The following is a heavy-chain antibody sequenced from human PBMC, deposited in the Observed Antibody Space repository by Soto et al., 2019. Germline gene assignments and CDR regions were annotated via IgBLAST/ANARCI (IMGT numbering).Heavy chain of an antibody. Sequence: AAVTVSCMAPVYTYTKNAVCWVRQDAGQGLEWMGWVNPGSGDTGYAQKFQGRLTMTRDISVATAYMELNSLTSEDTAIYYCARMESFGSLNWFDPWGQGTLVTVSS. CDR1: VYTYTKNA. CDR3: ARMESFGSLNWFDP. V-gene: IGHV1-8*01. CDR2: VNPGSGDT. J-gene: IGHJ5*02. D-gene: IGHD5-18*01.